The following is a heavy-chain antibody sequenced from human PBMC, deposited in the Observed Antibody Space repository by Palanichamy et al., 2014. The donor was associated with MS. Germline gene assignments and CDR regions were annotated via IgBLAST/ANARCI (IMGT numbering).Heavy chain of an antibody. V-gene: IGHV3-30-3*01. CDR2: ISYDGSNK. CDR3: ARDRNLRYFDL. CDR1: GFTFSSYA. Sequence: QVQLVESGGGVVQPGRSLRLSCAASGFTFSSYAMHWVRQAPGKGLEWVAVISYDGSNKYYADSVKGRFTISRDNSKNTLYLQMNSLRAEDTAVYYCARDRNLRYFDLWGRGTLVTVSS. J-gene: IGHJ2*01.